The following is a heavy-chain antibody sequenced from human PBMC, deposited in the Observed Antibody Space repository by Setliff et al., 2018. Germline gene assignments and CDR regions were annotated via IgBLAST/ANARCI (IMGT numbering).Heavy chain of an antibody. CDR3: ARSGGSASASWFDS. Sequence: GGSLRLSCAASGFTFSSYTMNWVRQAPGQGLEWVSSIRASSDYIYYAGSVKGRFTISRDNTKNSRDLQMNSLRVDATAVYFCARSGGSASASWFDSWGQGTLVTVSS. D-gene: IGHD2-15*01. CDR1: GFTFSSYT. CDR2: IRASSDYI. J-gene: IGHJ5*01. V-gene: IGHV3-21*01.